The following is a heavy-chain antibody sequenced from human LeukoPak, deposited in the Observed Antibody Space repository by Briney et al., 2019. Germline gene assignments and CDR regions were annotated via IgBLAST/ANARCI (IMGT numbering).Heavy chain of an antibody. CDR1: GFTFSSYA. CDR2: ISGSGDTT. CDR3: AKDLSMDGMDV. D-gene: IGHD2/OR15-2a*01. J-gene: IGHJ6*02. Sequence: GGYLKLSCAASGFTFSSYAMSWVRQAPGKGLEWVSAISGSGDTTYYADSVKGRFTISRDNSKNALYLQVNSLRAEDTAVYYCAKDLSMDGMDVWGQGTTVTVSS. V-gene: IGHV3-23*01.